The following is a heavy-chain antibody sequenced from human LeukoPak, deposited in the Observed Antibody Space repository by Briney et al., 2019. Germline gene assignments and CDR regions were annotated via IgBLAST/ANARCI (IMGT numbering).Heavy chain of an antibody. V-gene: IGHV4-59*01. D-gene: IGHD1-26*01. Sequence: SETLSLICTVSGASISYSYWSWIRQPPGKGLEWMGYIYDSGSPNYNPSLKSRVAISVDTSKNQFPLKLSSVTAADTAVYYCARVNNWGSYPSGNYFDYWGQGTLVTVSS. CDR3: ARVNNWGSYPSGNYFDY. CDR2: IYDSGSP. CDR1: GASISYSY. J-gene: IGHJ4*02.